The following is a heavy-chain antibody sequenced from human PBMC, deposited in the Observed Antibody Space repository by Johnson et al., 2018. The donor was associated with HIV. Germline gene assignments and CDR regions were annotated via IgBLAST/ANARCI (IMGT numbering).Heavy chain of an antibody. D-gene: IGHD3-3*01. Sequence: QVQLVESGGGVVQPGRSLRLSCAASGFTFSSYAMHWVRQAPGKGLEWVAVISYDGSNKYYADSVKGRFTISRDNSKSTLYLQMNSLKTEDTAVYHCTSPNFWSGQSLSEAFDIWGRGTLVSVSS. V-gene: IGHV3-30-3*01. CDR3: TSPNFWSGQSLSEAFDI. J-gene: IGHJ3*02. CDR2: ISYDGSNK. CDR1: GFTFSSYA.